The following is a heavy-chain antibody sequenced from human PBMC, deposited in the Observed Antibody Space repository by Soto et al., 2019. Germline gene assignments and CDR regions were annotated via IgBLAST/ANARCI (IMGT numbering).Heavy chain of an antibody. CDR3: ARGGYGDSHAEYFQH. Sequence: QVQLAESGGGVVQPGRSLRLSCAASGFTFSNYGMHWVRQAPGKGLEWGAVISYDGSSKDYADSVKGRCTISRDNSKSTLVLQMNSLRVEDTAVYYCARGGYGDSHAEYFQHWGPGTLVTVSS. CDR2: ISYDGSSK. V-gene: IGHV3-30-3*01. CDR1: GFTFSNYG. D-gene: IGHD4-17*01. J-gene: IGHJ1*01.